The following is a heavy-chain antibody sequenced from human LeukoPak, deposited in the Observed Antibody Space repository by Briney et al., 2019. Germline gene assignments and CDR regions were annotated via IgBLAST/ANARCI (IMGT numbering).Heavy chain of an antibody. Sequence: GGSLRLSCAASGFTFSNYGMHWVRQAPGKGLAWGAVIFDDGSRDEYADSVKGRFTISRDDSKNTVVMHMNSLRGQDTAVYYCARDFKSGYFDSWGQGTLVTVSS. CDR3: ARDFKSGYFDS. CDR2: IFDDGSRD. V-gene: IGHV3-33*01. J-gene: IGHJ4*02. D-gene: IGHD3-3*01. CDR1: GFTFSNYG.